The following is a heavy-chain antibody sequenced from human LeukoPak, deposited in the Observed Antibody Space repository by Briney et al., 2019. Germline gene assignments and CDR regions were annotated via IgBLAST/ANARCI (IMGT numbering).Heavy chain of an antibody. CDR3: ASGIAAVGWDFDY. V-gene: IGHV3-74*01. CDR1: GFTFSNYG. CDR2: INSYGSIT. J-gene: IGHJ4*02. D-gene: IGHD6-13*01. Sequence: GGSLRLSCAVSGFTFSNYGMHWVRQAPGQGLVWIARINSYGSITSYADSVKGRFTISRDNAKNRLYLQMNCLRAEDTAVYYCASGIAAVGWDFDYWGRGTRVSVPS.